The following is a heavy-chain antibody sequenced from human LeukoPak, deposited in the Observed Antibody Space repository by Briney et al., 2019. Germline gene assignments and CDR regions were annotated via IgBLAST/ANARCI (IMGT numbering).Heavy chain of an antibody. CDR3: TRQRGSGHWYFDL. CDR1: GGSFSGYY. D-gene: IGHD6-19*01. Sequence: SETLSLTCAVYGGSFSGYYWSWIRQPPGKGLEWIGEINHSGSTNYNPSLTSRVTISVDTSKNEFSLKLRSVTAADTAMYYCTRQRGSGHWYFDLWGRGTLVTVSS. V-gene: IGHV4-34*01. J-gene: IGHJ2*01. CDR2: INHSGST.